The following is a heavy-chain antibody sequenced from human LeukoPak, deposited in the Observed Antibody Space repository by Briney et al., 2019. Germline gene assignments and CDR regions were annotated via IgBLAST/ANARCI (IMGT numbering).Heavy chain of an antibody. V-gene: IGHV3-20*04. CDR3: ARRTFYYDSRGYRYFFDY. CDR1: GFTVSSNS. J-gene: IGHJ4*02. D-gene: IGHD3-22*01. CDR2: LNWNGGST. Sequence: GGSLRLSCTVSGFTVSSNSMSWVRQAPGKGLEWVSGLNWNGGSTGYADSVKGRFTISRDNAKNSLYLQMNSLRAEDTALYYCARRTFYYDSRGYRYFFDYWGQGTLVTVSS.